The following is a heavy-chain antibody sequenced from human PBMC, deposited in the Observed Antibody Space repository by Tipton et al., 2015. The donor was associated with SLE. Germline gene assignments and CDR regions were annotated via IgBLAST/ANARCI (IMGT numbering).Heavy chain of an antibody. D-gene: IGHD6-19*01. CDR1: GGSISTYH. CDR3: ARHFYNIGWNHFDN. V-gene: IGHV4-59*08. CDR2: IHHSGSI. J-gene: IGHJ4*02. Sequence: VKPSETLSLTCTISGGSISTYHWSWLRQSPGKGLEWIGYIHHSGSINYNPSLRSQVTMSMDTSQNQFSLKLSSVTAADTAVYYCARHFYNIGWNHFDNWGPGTLVTVSS.